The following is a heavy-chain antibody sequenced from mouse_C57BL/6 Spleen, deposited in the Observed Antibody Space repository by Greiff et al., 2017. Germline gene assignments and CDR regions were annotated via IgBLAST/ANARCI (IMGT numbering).Heavy chain of an antibody. CDR2: ISDGGSYT. Sequence: EVKLVESGGGLVKPGGSLKLSCAASGFTFSSYAMSWVRQTPEKRLEWVATISDGGSYTYYPDNVKGRFTISRDNAKNNLYLQMSHLKSEDTAMYYCARMGDYDGRSYGFDYWGQGTTLTVSS. CDR1: GFTFSSYA. D-gene: IGHD1-1*01. CDR3: ARMGDYDGRSYGFDY. V-gene: IGHV5-4*03. J-gene: IGHJ2*01.